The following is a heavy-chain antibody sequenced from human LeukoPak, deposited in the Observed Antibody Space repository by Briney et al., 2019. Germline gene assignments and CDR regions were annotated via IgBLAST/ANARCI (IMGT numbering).Heavy chain of an antibody. D-gene: IGHD6-13*01. CDR1: GGSISSYY. V-gene: IGHV4-4*07. CDR2: IYTSGST. Sequence: SPSETLSLTCTVSGGSISSYYWSWIRQPAGKGLEWIGRIYTSGSTNYNPSLKSRVTMSVDTSKNQFSLKLSSVTAADTAVYYCARSSRRVQAASFDYWGQGTLVTVSS. CDR3: ARSSRRVQAASFDY. J-gene: IGHJ4*02.